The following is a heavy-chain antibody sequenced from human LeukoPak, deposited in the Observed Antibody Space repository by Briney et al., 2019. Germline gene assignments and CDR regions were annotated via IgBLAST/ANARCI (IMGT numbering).Heavy chain of an antibody. Sequence: SVKVSCKASGGTFSSYAISWVRQAPGQGLEWMGGIIPIFGTANYAQKFQGRVTITTDESTSTAYMELSSLRSEGTAVYYCARSAETSSWFFDYWGQGTLVTVSP. V-gene: IGHV1-69*05. CDR2: IIPIFGTA. D-gene: IGHD6-13*01. J-gene: IGHJ4*02. CDR1: GGTFSSYA. CDR3: ARSAETSSWFFDY.